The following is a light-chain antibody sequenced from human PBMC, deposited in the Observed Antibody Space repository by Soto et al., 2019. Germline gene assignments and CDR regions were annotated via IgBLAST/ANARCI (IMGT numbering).Light chain of an antibody. Sequence: QPPSSSGSPGQSVAISFTGTSSDVGGYNYVSWYQQHPGKAPKLMIYEVNKRPSGVPDRFSGSKSGNTASLTVSGLQAEDEADYYCSSYAGSSNVFGTGTKVTVL. CDR1: SSDVGGYNY. V-gene: IGLV2-8*01. CDR3: SSYAGSSNV. J-gene: IGLJ1*01. CDR2: EVN.